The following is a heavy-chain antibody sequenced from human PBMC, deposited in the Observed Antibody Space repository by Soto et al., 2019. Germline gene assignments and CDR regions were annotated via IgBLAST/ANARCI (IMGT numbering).Heavy chain of an antibody. D-gene: IGHD4-17*01. Sequence: PGGSLRLSCAASGFTFSTYSMNWVRQAPGKGLEWVSYISSSGSTIYYADSVKGRFTISRDNAKNSLYLQMNSLRAEDTAVYYCARSTTVTTSYYYYYYYMDVWGKGTTVTVSS. CDR3: ARSTTVTTSYYYYYYYMDV. V-gene: IGHV3-48*01. CDR2: ISSSGSTI. CDR1: GFTFSTYS. J-gene: IGHJ6*03.